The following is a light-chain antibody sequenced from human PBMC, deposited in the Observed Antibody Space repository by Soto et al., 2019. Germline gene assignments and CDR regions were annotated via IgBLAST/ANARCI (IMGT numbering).Light chain of an antibody. J-gene: IGKJ1*01. CDR3: QQYNTYLTWT. V-gene: IGKV1-5*01. CDR2: DAS. Sequence: TQITQSPSTLSASVGDRVTITCRASQSVSMWLAWYQQKSGKAPRLLIYDASNLESGVPSRFSGSGSRTEFTLTITNLQPEDAATYYCQQYNTYLTWTFGQGTKVDIK. CDR1: QSVSMW.